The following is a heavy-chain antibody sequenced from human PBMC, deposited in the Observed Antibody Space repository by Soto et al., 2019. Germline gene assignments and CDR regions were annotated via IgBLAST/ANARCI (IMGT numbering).Heavy chain of an antibody. CDR3: ARIQSNAISYYNYGMDV. Sequence: GGSLRLSCAASGFTFSDYYMSWIRQAPGKGLEWVSYISSSGSTIYYADSVKGRFTISRDNAKNSLYLQRNSLRAEDTAVHYCARIQSNAISYYNYGMDVWGQGTTVTVSS. CDR1: GFTFSDYY. CDR2: ISSSGSTI. J-gene: IGHJ6*02. V-gene: IGHV3-11*01. D-gene: IGHD4-4*01.